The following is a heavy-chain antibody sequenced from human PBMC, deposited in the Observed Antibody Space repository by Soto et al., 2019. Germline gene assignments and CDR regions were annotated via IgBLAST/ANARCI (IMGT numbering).Heavy chain of an antibody. CDR1: GFTFSSYW. CDR2: IKQDGSEK. V-gene: IGHV3-7*05. CDR3: ARASPVFGAVAGTLGAFDI. J-gene: IGHJ3*02. Sequence: GGSLRLSCAASGFTFSSYWMSWVRQAPGKGLEWVANIKQDGSEKYYVDSVKGRFTISRDNAKNSLYLQMNSLRAEDTAVYYCARASPVFGAVAGTLGAFDIWGQGTMVTVSS. D-gene: IGHD6-19*01.